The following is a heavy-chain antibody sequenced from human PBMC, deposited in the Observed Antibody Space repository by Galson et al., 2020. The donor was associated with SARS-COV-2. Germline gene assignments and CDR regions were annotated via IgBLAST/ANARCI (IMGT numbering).Heavy chain of an antibody. Sequence: QAGGSLRLSCAASGFTFSSYGMHWVRQAPGKGLEWVAVIWYDGSNKYYADSVKGRFTISRDNSKNTLYLQMNSLRAEDTAVYYCARDLDWPTAPGTKDYWGQGTLVTVSS. CDR2: IWYDGSNK. D-gene: IGHD3-9*01. V-gene: IGHV3-33*01. CDR1: GFTFSSYG. J-gene: IGHJ4*02. CDR3: ARDLDWPTAPGTKDY.